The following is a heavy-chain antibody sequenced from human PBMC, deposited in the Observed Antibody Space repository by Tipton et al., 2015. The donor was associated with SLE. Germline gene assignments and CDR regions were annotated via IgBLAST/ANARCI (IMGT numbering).Heavy chain of an antibody. Sequence: SLRLSCAASGFVFSSHAMNWVRQAPGKGLEWVAVTHIGGRTRYADSVRGRFTLSRDNSKNTLYLQMNSLRAEDTAVYYCARDRGSSWFFFDYWGQGTLVTVSS. D-gene: IGHD6-13*01. CDR3: ARDRGSSWFFFDY. CDR1: GFVFSSHA. J-gene: IGHJ4*02. V-gene: IGHV3-66*02. CDR2: THIGGRT.